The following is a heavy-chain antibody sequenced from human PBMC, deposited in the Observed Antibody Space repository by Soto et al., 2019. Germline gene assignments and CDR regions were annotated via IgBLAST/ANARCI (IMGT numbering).Heavy chain of an antibody. CDR2: IIPIFGTA. CDR1: GGTFSSYA. V-gene: IGHV1-69*13. CDR3: ARELDGGTSSSSLFLGFDY. Sequence: SVKVSCKASGGTFSSYAISWVRQAPGQGLEWMGGIIPIFGTANYAQKFQGRVTITADESTSTAYMELSSLRSEGTAVYYCARELDGGTSSSSLFLGFDYWGQGTLVTVSS. D-gene: IGHD6-6*01. J-gene: IGHJ4*02.